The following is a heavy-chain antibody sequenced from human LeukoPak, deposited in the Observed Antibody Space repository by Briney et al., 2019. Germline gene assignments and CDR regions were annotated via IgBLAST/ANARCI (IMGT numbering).Heavy chain of an antibody. CDR2: ISSSSSYI. CDR1: GFTFSSYA. J-gene: IGHJ5*02. D-gene: IGHD3-3*01. CDR3: ARDSGPYDFWSGYYTEGPNWFDP. V-gene: IGHV3-21*01. Sequence: GGSLRLSCAASGFTFSSYAMNWVRQAPGKGLEWVSSISSSSSYIYYADSVEGRFTISRDNAKNSLYLQMNSLRAEDTAVFYCARDSGPYDFWSGYYTEGPNWFDPWGQGTLVTVSS.